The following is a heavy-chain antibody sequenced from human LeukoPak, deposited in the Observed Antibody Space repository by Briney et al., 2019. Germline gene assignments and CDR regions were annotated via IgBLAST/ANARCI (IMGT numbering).Heavy chain of an antibody. D-gene: IGHD2-15*01. Sequence: ASVKVSCEASGYTFTSNGISWVRQAPGQGLEWMGWISPYNGNTNYEQKLQGRVTMTTETSTSTAYMELRSLRSDDTAVYYCAREEDCSGGNCYPAFDIWGQGTMVTVSS. V-gene: IGHV1-18*01. CDR2: ISPYNGNT. J-gene: IGHJ3*02. CDR3: AREEDCSGGNCYPAFDI. CDR1: GYTFTSNG.